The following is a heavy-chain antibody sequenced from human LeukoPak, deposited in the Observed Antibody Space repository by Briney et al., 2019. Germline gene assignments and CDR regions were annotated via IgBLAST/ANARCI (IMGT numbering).Heavy chain of an antibody. CDR2: INHSGST. V-gene: IGHV4-34*01. CDR3: ARENSSSSCRFDP. D-gene: IGHD6-6*01. J-gene: IGHJ5*02. Sequence: SETLSLTCAVYGGSFSGYYWSWIRQPPGKGLEWIGEINHSGSTNYNPSLKSRVTISVDTSKNQFSLKLSSVTAADTAVYYCARENSSSSCRFDPWGQGTLVTVSS. CDR1: GGSFSGYY.